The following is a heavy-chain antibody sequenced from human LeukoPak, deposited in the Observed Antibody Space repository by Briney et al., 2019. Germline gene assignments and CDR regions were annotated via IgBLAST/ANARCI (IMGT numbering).Heavy chain of an antibody. V-gene: IGHV1-18*01. CDR1: GYTFTSYG. D-gene: IGHD6-19*01. CDR2: ISAYNGNT. CDR3: SRDSAGGGWSGSFDY. J-gene: IGHJ4*02. Sequence: ASVKVSCKASGYTFTSYGISWVRQAPGQGLEWMGWISAYNGNTNYAQKLQGRVTITADESTTTAYMELSSLRFEDTAVYYCSRDSAGGGWSGSFDYWGQGTLVTVSS.